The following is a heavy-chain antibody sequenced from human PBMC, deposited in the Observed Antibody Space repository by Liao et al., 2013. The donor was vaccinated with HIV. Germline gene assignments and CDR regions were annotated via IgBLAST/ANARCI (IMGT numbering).Heavy chain of an antibody. CDR3: ARDRLTASGFVLDI. D-gene: IGHD5-18*01. J-gene: IGHJ3*02. CDR1: GGSISTGSYY. V-gene: IGHV4-61*02. Sequence: QVQLQESGPGLVKPSQTLSLTCTVSGGSISTGSYYWSWIRQPAGKGLEWIGRIFTTGSTNYNPSLKSRVTVSVDTSKNQFSLKLSSVTAADTAAYYCARDRLTASGFVLDIWGQGTMVTVSS. CDR2: IFTTGST.